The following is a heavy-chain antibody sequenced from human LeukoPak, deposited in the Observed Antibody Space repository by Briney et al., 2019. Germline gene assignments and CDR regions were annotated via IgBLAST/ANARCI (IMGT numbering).Heavy chain of an antibody. D-gene: IGHD4-17*01. CDR2: ITPIFNTS. J-gene: IGHJ4*02. V-gene: IGHV1-69*13. Sequence: SVKVSCKASGYTFTGYYMHWVRQAPGQGLEWMGRITPIFNTSNYAQKFQGRVTITADESTRTAYMVLSSLRSEDTAVYYCAKDPRVSYGDYIIRWGQGTLVIVSS. CDR3: AKDPRVSYGDYIIR. CDR1: GYTFTGYY.